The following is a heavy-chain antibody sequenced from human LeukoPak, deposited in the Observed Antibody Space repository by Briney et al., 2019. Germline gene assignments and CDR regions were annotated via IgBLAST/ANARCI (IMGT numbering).Heavy chain of an antibody. CDR2: INHSGST. CDR1: GGSFSAYY. Sequence: PSETLSLTCAVYGGSFSAYYWSWIRQPPGKGLGWIGEINHSGSTNYNPSIKSRVTISVDTSKNQFSLKLSSVTAADTAVYSCARGAGYYYYGMDVWGQGTTVTVSS. J-gene: IGHJ6*02. D-gene: IGHD2-15*01. CDR3: ARGAGYYYYGMDV. V-gene: IGHV4-34*01.